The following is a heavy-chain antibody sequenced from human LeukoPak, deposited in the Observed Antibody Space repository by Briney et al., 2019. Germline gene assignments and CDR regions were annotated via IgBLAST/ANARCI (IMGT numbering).Heavy chain of an antibody. CDR3: ARHSFINGYFDY. Sequence: SETLSLTCAVSGGSISNAIYSWSWVRQPPGKGLEWIGYIHHSGSTFYNPSLNSRVTISVDRSKNQFSLRLRSVTAADTAVYYCARHSFINGYFDYWGQGTLVTVSS. V-gene: IGHV4-30-2*01. D-gene: IGHD1-14*01. CDR1: GGSISNAIYS. J-gene: IGHJ4*02. CDR2: IHHSGST.